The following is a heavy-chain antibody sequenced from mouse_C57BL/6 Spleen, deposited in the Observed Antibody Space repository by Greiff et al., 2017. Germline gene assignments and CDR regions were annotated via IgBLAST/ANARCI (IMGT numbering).Heavy chain of an antibody. D-gene: IGHD2-4*01. J-gene: IGHJ3*01. CDR3: ARIYYDYLAY. CDR2: IYWDDDK. Sequence: QVTLKESGPGILQSSQTLSLTCSFSGFSLSTSGMGVSRIRQPSGKGLEWLAHIYWDDDKRYNPSLKSRHTISKDTSRNQVFLKITSVYTSDTSTVYCARIYYDYLAYWGQGTLVTVSA. CDR1: GFSLSTSGMG. V-gene: IGHV8-12*01.